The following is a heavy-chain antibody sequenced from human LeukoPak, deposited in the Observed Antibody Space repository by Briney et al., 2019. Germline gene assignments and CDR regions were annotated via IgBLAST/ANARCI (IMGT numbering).Heavy chain of an antibody. CDR2: INPNSGGT. V-gene: IGHV1-2*02. D-gene: IGHD2-2*01. Sequence: APVKVSCKASGYTFTAYYIHWVRQAPGQGLEWMGWINPNSGGTNYAQKFQGRVTLTRDTSITTAYMELSRLRSDDTAVYYCAKARGLYCSSTSCYDCDVWGKGTTVTVSS. J-gene: IGHJ6*04. CDR1: GYTFTAYY. CDR3: AKARGLYCSSTSCYDCDV.